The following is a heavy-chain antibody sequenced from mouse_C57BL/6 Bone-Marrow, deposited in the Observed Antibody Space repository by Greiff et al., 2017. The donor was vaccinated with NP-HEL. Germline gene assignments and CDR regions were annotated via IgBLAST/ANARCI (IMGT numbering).Heavy chain of an antibody. D-gene: IGHD2-3*01. Sequence: QVQLQQPGAELVKPGASVKLSCKASGYTFTSYWMQWVKQRPGQGLEWIGEIDPSDSYTNYNQKFKRKATLTVDTSSSTAYMQLSSLTSEDSAVYYCARAPIYDGYPAWFAYWGQGTLVTVSA. CDR2: IDPSDSYT. J-gene: IGHJ3*01. V-gene: IGHV1-50*01. CDR3: ARAPIYDGYPAWFAY. CDR1: GYTFTSYW.